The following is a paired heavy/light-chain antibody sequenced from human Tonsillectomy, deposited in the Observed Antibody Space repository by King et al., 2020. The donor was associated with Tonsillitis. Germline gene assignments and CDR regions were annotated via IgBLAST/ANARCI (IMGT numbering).Heavy chain of an antibody. D-gene: IGHD1-1*01. J-gene: IGHJ4*02. CDR1: GYIFTSYG. CDR2: ISGFNGNT. Sequence: QVQLVQSGTEVKKPGASLKVSCKASGYIFTSYGINWVRQAPGQGLEWMGWISGFNGNTHYAQRFQGRVTMTTDTSTSTAYMELRNLRSDDTAVYYCARATAGSSEYWGQGTRVTVSS. V-gene: IGHV1-18*01. CDR3: ARATAGSSEY.
Light chain of an antibody. CDR1: QSLLDSRGYNH. CDR3: MQAAQPPFT. V-gene: IGKV2-28*01. J-gene: IGKJ3*01. CDR2: LGS. Sequence: DIVMTQSPLYLPVTPGEPASISCRSSQSLLDSRGYNHLDWYLQKPGQSPQLLIYLGSNRASGVPDRFSGSGSGTDFTLKISRVEAEDVGVYYCMQAAQPPFTFGPGTKVDIK.